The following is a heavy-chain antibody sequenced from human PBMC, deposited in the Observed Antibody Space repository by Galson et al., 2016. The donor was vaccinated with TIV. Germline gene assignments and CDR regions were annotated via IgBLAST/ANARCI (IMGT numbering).Heavy chain of an antibody. Sequence: QSGAEAKKPGESLKISCKASGYSFTTFWVGCVCHMSGEGLEWYGIIYPEDSDTRSRPAVQGPHTISADKSIRTAYQQWSSLKASDTAMDYCAKTGYYYSTTDRYAYDAFHIWGQGTMVSVSS. D-gene: IGHD2-2*03. CDR2: IYPEDSDT. CDR3: AKTGYYYSTTDRYAYDAFHI. J-gene: IGHJ3*02. CDR1: GYSFTTFW. V-gene: IGHV5-51*01.